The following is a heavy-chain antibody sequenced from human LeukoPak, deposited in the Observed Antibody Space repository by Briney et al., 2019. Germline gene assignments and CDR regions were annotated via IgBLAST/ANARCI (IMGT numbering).Heavy chain of an antibody. Sequence: GGSLRLSCAASGFTFSSYSMNWVRQAPGKGLEWVSSISSSSSYIYYADSVQGRFTISRDNAKNSVSLQMNSLRADDTAVYYCGTHPMSNRHYWGQGTLVTVSS. D-gene: IGHD3-10*02. V-gene: IGHV3-21*01. CDR1: GFTFSSYS. CDR3: GTHPMSNRHY. CDR2: ISSSSSYI. J-gene: IGHJ4*02.